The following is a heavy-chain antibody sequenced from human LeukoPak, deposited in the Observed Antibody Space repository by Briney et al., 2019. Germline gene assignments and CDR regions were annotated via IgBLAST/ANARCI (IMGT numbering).Heavy chain of an antibody. CDR1: GGSISSYY. CDR3: AGKLAAAAEDGAFDI. J-gene: IGHJ3*02. Sequence: SETLSLTCTVSGGSISSYYWSWLRQPPGKGLEWIGYIYYSGSTNYNPSLKSRVTISVDTSKNQFSLKLSSVTAADTAVYYCAGKLAAAAEDGAFDIWGQGTMVTVSS. V-gene: IGHV4-59*01. CDR2: IYYSGST. D-gene: IGHD6-13*01.